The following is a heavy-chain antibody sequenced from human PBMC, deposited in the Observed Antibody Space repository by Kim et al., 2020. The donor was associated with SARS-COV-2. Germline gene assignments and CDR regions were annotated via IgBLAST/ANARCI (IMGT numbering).Heavy chain of an antibody. J-gene: IGHJ4*02. D-gene: IGHD3-22*01. Sequence: GGSLRLSCAASGFTFSDYYMSWIRQAPGKGLEWVSYISSSSSYTNYADSVKGRFTISRDNAKNSLYLQMNSLRAEDTAVYYCASGGEDYYDSSGYYYCHYWGQGTLVTVSS. V-gene: IGHV3-11*06. CDR3: ASGGEDYYDSSGYYYCHY. CDR1: GFTFSDYY. CDR2: ISSSSSYT.